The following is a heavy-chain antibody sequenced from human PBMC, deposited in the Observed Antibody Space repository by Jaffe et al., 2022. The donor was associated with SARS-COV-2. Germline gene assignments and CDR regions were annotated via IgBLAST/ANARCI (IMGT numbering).Heavy chain of an antibody. V-gene: IGHV4-30-4*01. CDR2: IYYSGST. J-gene: IGHJ4*02. CDR3: AREAVLPDYYYDSSGSPPPGYFDY. CDR1: GGSISSGDYY. Sequence: QVQLQESGPGLVKPSQTLSLTCTVSGGSISSGDYYWSWIRQPPGKGLEWIGYIYYSGSTYYNPSLKSRVTISVDTSKNQFSLKLSSVTAADTAVYYCAREAVLPDYYYDSSGSPPPGYFDYWGQGTLVTVSS. D-gene: IGHD3-22*01.